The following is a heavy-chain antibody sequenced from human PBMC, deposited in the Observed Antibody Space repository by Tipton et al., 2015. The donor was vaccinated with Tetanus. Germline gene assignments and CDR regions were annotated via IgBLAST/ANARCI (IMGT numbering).Heavy chain of an antibody. Sequence: EVQLVQSGAEVKKPGESLKISCKGSGYSFTSYWIGWVRQMPGKGLEWMGIIYPGDSDTIYSPSFQGQVTISADKSISTAYLQWSSLKAADTAMYYCARPSEEGHCSGGSCLLGYWGQGTLVTVSS. J-gene: IGHJ4*02. V-gene: IGHV5-51*01. CDR1: GYSFTSYW. CDR3: ARPSEEGHCSGGSCLLGY. D-gene: IGHD2-15*01. CDR2: IYPGDSDT.